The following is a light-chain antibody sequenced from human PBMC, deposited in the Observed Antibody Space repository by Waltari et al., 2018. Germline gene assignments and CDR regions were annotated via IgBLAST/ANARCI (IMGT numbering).Light chain of an antibody. J-gene: IGLJ3*02. CDR3: ALYMGSGIWV. CDR1: SGPLSTTSY. Sequence: QTVVTQEPSLSVSPGGTVTLTCALSSGPLSTTSYATWYQQTPGQAPRTLVYKANSRYSGVPDRFSGSILGNTAALPITGAQADDESDYYCALYMGSGIWVFGGGTRLTVL. V-gene: IGLV8-61*01. CDR2: KAN.